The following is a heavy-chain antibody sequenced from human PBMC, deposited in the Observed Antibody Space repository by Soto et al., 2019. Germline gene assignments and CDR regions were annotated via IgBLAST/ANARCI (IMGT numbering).Heavy chain of an antibody. CDR1: GGTFSSYA. CDR3: ASRFPYYFDSSGFAPLDV. D-gene: IGHD3-22*01. V-gene: IGHV1-69*01. J-gene: IGHJ6*02. CDR2: IIPIFGKA. Sequence: QVQLVQSGAGVKKPGSSVKVSCKASGGTFSSYAISWVRQAPGQGLEWMGGIIPIFGKAHYAQKVQGRVTITADESTSTAYIELSSLRSEDTAVYYCASRFPYYFDSSGFAPLDVWGQGTMVTVSS.